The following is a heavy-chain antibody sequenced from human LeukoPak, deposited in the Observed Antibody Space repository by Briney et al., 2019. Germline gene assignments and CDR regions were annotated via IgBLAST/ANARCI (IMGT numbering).Heavy chain of an antibody. J-gene: IGHJ3*02. CDR1: GGSISSGGYY. V-gene: IGHV4-31*03. D-gene: IGHD2-2*01. CDR3: ARVRTSYCSSTSCHGPFDI. Sequence: PSQTLSLTCTVSGGSISSGGYYWSWIRQHPGKGLEGIGYIYYSGSTYYNPSLKSRVTISVDTSKNQFSLKLSSVTAADTAVYYCARVRTSYCSSTSCHGPFDIWGQGTMVTVSS. CDR2: IYYSGST.